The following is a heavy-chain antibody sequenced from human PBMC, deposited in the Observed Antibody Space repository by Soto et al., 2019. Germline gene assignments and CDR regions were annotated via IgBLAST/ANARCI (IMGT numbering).Heavy chain of an antibody. Sequence: GGSLRLSCAASGFTFSSYAMSWVRQAPGKGLEWVSAISGSGGSTYYADSVKGRFTISRDNSKNTLYLQMNSLRAEDTAVYYCARVGTGYSSSWYPLGYMDVWGKGTTVTVSS. J-gene: IGHJ6*03. CDR2: ISGSGGST. CDR3: ARVGTGYSSSWYPLGYMDV. D-gene: IGHD6-13*01. CDR1: GFTFSSYA. V-gene: IGHV3-23*01.